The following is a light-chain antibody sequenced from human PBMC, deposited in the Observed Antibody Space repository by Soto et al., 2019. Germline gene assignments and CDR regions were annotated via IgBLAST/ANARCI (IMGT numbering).Light chain of an antibody. J-gene: IGLJ2*01. Sequence: QSALTQPASVSGSPGQSITISCTGTSTDVGNYNLVSWYQQYPGKPPKLIIYQGTKRPSGVSARFSGSKSGNTASLTISGLQAEDEADYYCSSYTITSTLVIFGGGTKLTVL. CDR1: STDVGNYNL. V-gene: IGLV2-14*02. CDR3: SSYTITSTLVI. CDR2: QGT.